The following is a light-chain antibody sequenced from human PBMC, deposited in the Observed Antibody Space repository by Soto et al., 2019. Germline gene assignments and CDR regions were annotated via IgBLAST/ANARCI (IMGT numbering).Light chain of an antibody. CDR2: GAS. CDR1: QSVSTTY. V-gene: IGKV3-20*01. Sequence: EILLAHCPGTLSLSPGEIATLSCRSIQSVSTTYLGWYQQKPGQAPRLLIYGASSRATGIPDRFSGSGSGTEFTLTISRLEPEDFEVYYCHQYGSSPFTFGGGTKVDIK. J-gene: IGKJ4*01. CDR3: HQYGSSPFT.